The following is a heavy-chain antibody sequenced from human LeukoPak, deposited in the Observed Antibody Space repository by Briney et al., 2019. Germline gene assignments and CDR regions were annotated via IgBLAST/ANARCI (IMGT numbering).Heavy chain of an antibody. Sequence: GGSLRLSCAASGFTFSGYSMNWVRQAPGKGLEWVSSISSSSSYIYYADSVKGRFTISRDNAKNSLYLQMNSLRAEDTAVYYCARDPVAGHFDYWGQGTLVTVSS. CDR1: GFTFSGYS. CDR2: ISSSSSYI. J-gene: IGHJ4*02. D-gene: IGHD6-19*01. V-gene: IGHV3-21*01. CDR3: ARDPVAGHFDY.